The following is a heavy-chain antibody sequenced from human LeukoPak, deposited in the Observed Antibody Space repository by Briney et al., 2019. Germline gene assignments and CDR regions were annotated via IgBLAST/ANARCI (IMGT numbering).Heavy chain of an antibody. CDR3: ARQWYYGSGSPLSYFDY. V-gene: IGHV4-4*02. Sequence: PSETLSLTCAVSGGPISSSNWWSWVRQPPGKGLEWIGEIYHSGSTNYNPSLKSRVTISVDKSKNQFSLKLSSVTAADTAVYYCARQWYYGSGSPLSYFDYWGQGTLVTVSS. J-gene: IGHJ4*02. D-gene: IGHD3-10*01. CDR2: IYHSGST. CDR1: GGPISSSNW.